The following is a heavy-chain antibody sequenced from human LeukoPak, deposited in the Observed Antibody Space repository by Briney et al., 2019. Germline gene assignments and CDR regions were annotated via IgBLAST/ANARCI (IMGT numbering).Heavy chain of an antibody. CDR3: AKDLFRYSSSWYGSGY. CDR2: ISYDGSNK. Sequence: GGSLRLSCAASGFTFSSYGMHWVRQAPGKGLEWVAVISYDGSNKYYADSVKGRFTISRDNSKNTLYLQMNSLRAEDTAVYYCAKDLFRYSSSWYGSGYWGQGTLVTVAS. CDR1: GFTFSSYG. V-gene: IGHV3-30*18. D-gene: IGHD6-13*01. J-gene: IGHJ4*02.